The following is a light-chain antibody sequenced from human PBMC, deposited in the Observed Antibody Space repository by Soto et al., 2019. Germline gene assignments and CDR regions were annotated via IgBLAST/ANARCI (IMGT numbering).Light chain of an antibody. CDR2: GTS. CDR3: QQYGRSPFT. J-gene: IGKJ3*01. V-gene: IGKV3-20*01. CDR1: QSISRN. Sequence: EIVMTQSPATLSVSPWEGGALSCGASQSISRNLAWYQQKPGQAPRLLIYGTSTRATGIPDRFSGSGSGTDLTLTISRLEPEDFAVYYCQQYGRSPFTFGPGTKVD.